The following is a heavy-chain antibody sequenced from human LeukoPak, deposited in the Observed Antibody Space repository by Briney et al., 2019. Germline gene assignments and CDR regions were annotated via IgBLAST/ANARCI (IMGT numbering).Heavy chain of an antibody. J-gene: IGHJ4*02. CDR1: WITLRNYW. CDR2: ISSSSSYI. D-gene: IGHD3-10*01. Sequence: GALRLSLAASWITLRNYWMDLVRQAPGEGPGLGSSISSSSSYIYYADSVKGRFTISRDNAKNSLYLQMNSLRAEDTAVYYCAREGGSGSYFGVDYWGQGTLVTVSS. CDR3: AREGGSGSYFGVDY. V-gene: IGHV3-21*01.